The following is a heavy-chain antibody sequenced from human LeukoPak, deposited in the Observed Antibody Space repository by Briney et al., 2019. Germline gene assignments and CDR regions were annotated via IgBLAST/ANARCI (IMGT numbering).Heavy chain of an antibody. CDR1: GGSIRSYY. D-gene: IGHD4-23*01. J-gene: IGHJ4*02. V-gene: IGHV4-59*01. Sequence: SETLSLTRTVSGGSIRSYYWSWIRQPPGKGLEWIGYIYYSGSTNYNPSLKSRVTISVDTSKNQFSLKLSSVTAADTAVYYCARDYGGNSDYFDYWGQGTLVTVSS. CDR2: IYYSGST. CDR3: ARDYGGNSDYFDY.